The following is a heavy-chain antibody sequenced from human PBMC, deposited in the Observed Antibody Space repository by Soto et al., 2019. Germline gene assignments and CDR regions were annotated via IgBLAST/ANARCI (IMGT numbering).Heavy chain of an antibody. CDR1: GFTFSSYA. V-gene: IGHV3-23*01. CDR3: ARCNPGIAAAGTADGMDV. D-gene: IGHD6-13*01. J-gene: IGHJ6*02. CDR2: ISGSGGST. Sequence: GGSLRLSCAASGFTFSSYAMSWVRQAPGKGLEWVSAISGSGGSTYYADSVKGRFTISRDNSKNTLYLQMNSLRAEDTAVYYCARCNPGIAAAGTADGMDVWGQGTTVTVSS.